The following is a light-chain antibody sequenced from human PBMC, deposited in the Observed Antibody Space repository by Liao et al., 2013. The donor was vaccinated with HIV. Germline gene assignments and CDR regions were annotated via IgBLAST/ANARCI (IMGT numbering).Light chain of an antibody. CDR2: YDS. Sequence: SYELTQPPSVSVAPGRTAKITCGGNNIGSKSVHWYQQKPGQAPVLVIYYDSDRPLAIPERFSGSNSGNTATLTISRVEVGDEADYYCQVWDSSSDHPIFGTGTKVTVL. V-gene: IGLV3-21*04. J-gene: IGLJ1*01. CDR3: QVWDSSSDHPI. CDR1: NIGSKS.